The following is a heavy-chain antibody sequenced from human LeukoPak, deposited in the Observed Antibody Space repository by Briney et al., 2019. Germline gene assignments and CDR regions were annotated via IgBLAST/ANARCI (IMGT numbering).Heavy chain of an antibody. CDR2: ISAYNGNT. V-gene: IGHV1-18*01. CDR1: GYTFTSYG. Sequence: GGSVKVSCQASGYTFTSYGISWVRQAPGQGLEWMGWISAYNGNTNYAQKLQGRVTMTTDTSTSTAYMELRSLRSDDTAVYYCARGETTYSSGWLFDYWGQGTLVTVSS. CDR3: ARGETTYSSGWLFDY. J-gene: IGHJ4*02. D-gene: IGHD6-19*01.